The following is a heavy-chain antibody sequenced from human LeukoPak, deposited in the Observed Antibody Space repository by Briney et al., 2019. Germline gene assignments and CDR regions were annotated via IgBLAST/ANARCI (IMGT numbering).Heavy chain of an antibody. CDR2: IYNDGSST. D-gene: IGHD4-17*01. Sequence: GGSLRLSCAVSGLTFSNYWMHWVRQAPGKGLVWVSRIYNDGSSTSYADSVKGRFTISRDNAKSTLYLQMNSLRAEDTAVYYCARVVDHDYGDYYLDYWGQGTLVTVSS. CDR1: GLTFSNYW. CDR3: ARVVDHDYGDYYLDY. J-gene: IGHJ4*02. V-gene: IGHV3-74*01.